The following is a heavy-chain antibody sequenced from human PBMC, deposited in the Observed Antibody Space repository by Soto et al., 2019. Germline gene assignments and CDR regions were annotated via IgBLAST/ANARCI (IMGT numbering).Heavy chain of an antibody. CDR1: GIEFSNYA. V-gene: IGHV3-23*01. J-gene: IGHJ4*02. Sequence: EVQLLGSGGGLVQPGGSLRLSCVGSGIEFSNYARSWVRQAPGKGLEWVSIVSASGRSRYHADSVKGRFTISRDNSKNTLYLHMTNLRAEDTAVYYCAKDGNSLDVYYDVWGQGTPVTVSS. D-gene: IGHD3-16*01. CDR2: VSASGRSR. CDR3: AKDGNSLDVYYDV.